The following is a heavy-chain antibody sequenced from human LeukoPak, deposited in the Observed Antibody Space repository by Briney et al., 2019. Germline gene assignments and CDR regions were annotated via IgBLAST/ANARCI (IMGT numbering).Heavy chain of an antibody. D-gene: IGHD3-22*01. CDR3: GSHYYDSSGYYNYFDY. Sequence: SETLSLTRTVSGGSISSSSYYWGWIRQPPGKGLEWIGSIYYSGSTYYNPSLKSRVTISVDTSKNQFSLKLSSVTAADTAVYYCGSHYYDSSGYYNYFDYWGQGTLVTVSS. J-gene: IGHJ4*02. CDR2: IYYSGST. CDR1: GGSISSSSYY. V-gene: IGHV4-39*01.